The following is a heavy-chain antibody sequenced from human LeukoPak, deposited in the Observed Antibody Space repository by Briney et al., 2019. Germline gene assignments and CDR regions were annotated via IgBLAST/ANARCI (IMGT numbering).Heavy chain of an antibody. D-gene: IGHD3-22*01. Sequence: ASVKVSCKASGYTFTSYDINWVRQATGQGLEGMGWMNPNSGNKGYAQKFQGRVTMTRNTSISTAYMELSSLRSEDTAVYYCARGNYYDSSGYYYEANYYYYYMDVWGKGTTVTISS. CDR3: ARGNYYDSSGYYYEANYYYYYMDV. CDR2: MNPNSGNK. J-gene: IGHJ6*03. V-gene: IGHV1-8*01. CDR1: GYTFTSYD.